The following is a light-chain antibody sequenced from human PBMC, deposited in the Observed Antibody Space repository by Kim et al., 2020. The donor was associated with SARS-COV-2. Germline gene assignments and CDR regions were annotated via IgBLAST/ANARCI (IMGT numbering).Light chain of an antibody. CDR2: GKY. CDR3: NSRDSSGDRVV. CDR1: SLRNYY. Sequence: SSELTQDPAVSVALGQTVRLTCQGDSLRNYYATWYQQRPGQAPVLVLYGKYNRPSGIPDRFSGSASGNTASLTITGAQAEDEADYYCNSRDSSGDRVVFGGGTHLTVL. V-gene: IGLV3-19*01. J-gene: IGLJ2*01.